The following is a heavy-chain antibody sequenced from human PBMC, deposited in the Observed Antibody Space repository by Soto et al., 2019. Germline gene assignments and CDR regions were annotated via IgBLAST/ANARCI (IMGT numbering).Heavy chain of an antibody. D-gene: IGHD3-22*01. J-gene: IGHJ4*02. CDR2: ISSSSSYI. Sequence: PGGSLRLSCAASGFTFSSYNMNWVCQAPGKGLEWVSSISSSSSYIYYADSVKGRFTISRDNAKNSLYLQMNSLRAEDTAVYYCARDHYYDSSRFDYWGQGILVTVSS. V-gene: IGHV3-21*01. CDR1: GFTFSSYN. CDR3: ARDHYYDSSRFDY.